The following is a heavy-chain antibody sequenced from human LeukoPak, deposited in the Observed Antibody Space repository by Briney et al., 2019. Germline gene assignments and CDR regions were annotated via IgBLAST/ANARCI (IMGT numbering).Heavy chain of an antibody. J-gene: IGHJ4*02. V-gene: IGHV4-59*08. D-gene: IGHD3-10*01. CDR2: IYYSGST. CDR1: GGSIRSNY. CDR3: ARRGDALDS. Sequence: SETLSLTCTVSGGSIRSNYWSWIRQPPXKGLEWIGYIYYSGSTNYNPSLKSRVTISVDTSKNQFSLKLTSVTATDTAVYYCARRGDALDSWGQGTLVTVSS.